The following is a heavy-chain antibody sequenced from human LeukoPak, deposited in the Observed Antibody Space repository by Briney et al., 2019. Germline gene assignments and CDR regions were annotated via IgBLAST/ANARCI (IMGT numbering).Heavy chain of an antibody. CDR3: AREYCSSTSCYTYYYGMDV. CDR2: ISYDGSNK. CDR1: GFTFSSYG. V-gene: IGHV3-30*03. J-gene: IGHJ6*02. Sequence: PGRSLRLSCAASGFTFSSYGMHWVRQAPGKGLEWVAVISYDGSNKYFADSVKGRFTISRDNSKNTLYLQMNSLRAEDTAVYYCAREYCSSTSCYTYYYGMDVWGQGTTVTVSS. D-gene: IGHD2-2*01.